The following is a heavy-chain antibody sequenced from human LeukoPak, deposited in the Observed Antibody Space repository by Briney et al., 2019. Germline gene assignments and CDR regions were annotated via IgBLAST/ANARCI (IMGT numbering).Heavy chain of an antibody. CDR2: ISTRSSHI. CDR3: ARDGAAVSGTMDY. CDR1: GFTFSSYR. J-gene: IGHJ4*02. V-gene: IGHV3-21*06. D-gene: IGHD1-26*01. Sequence: GGSLRLSCAASGFTFSSYRMNWVRQAPGKGLQWVSSISTRSSHIYYTDSVKGRFTISRDNAKNSLYLQMTGLRVDDTAVYYCARDGAAVSGTMDYWGQGTLVTVSS.